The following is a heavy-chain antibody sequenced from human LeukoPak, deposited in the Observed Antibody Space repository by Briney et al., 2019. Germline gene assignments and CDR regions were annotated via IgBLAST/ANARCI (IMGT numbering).Heavy chain of an antibody. D-gene: IGHD1-26*01. J-gene: IGHJ3*02. Sequence: ASVKVSCKASGYTFTSYYMHWVRQAPGQGLEWMGIINPSGGSTSYAQKFQGRVTMTRDMSTSTVYMELSSLRSEDTAVYYCVSSGSYFMEHDAFDIWGQGTMVTVSS. CDR2: INPSGGST. CDR1: GYTFTSYY. V-gene: IGHV1-46*01. CDR3: VSSGSYFMEHDAFDI.